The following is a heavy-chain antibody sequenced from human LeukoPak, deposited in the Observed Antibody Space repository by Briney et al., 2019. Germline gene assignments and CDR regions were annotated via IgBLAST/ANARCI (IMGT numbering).Heavy chain of an antibody. J-gene: IGHJ6*02. CDR2: ISAYNGNT. CDR3: ARLYSSGWPLECMDV. CDR1: GYTFITYD. D-gene: IGHD6-19*01. V-gene: IGHV1-18*01. Sequence: EASVKVSCKASGYTFITYDINWVRQAPGQGLEYMGYISAYNGNTNYVQNLQGRVTMTTDTSTTTVYMELRSLRSDDTAVYYCARLYSSGWPLECMDVWGQGTTVTVSS.